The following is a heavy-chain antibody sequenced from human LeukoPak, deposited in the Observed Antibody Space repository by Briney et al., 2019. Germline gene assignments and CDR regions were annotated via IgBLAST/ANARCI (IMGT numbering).Heavy chain of an antibody. CDR3: ARADLSYGVDDY. CDR2: IIPIFGTA. D-gene: IGHD4-17*01. CDR1: GGTFSSYA. Sequence: ASVKVSCKASGGTFSSYAISWVRQAPGQGLEWMGGIIPIFGTANYAQKFQGRVTITTDESTSTAYMELSSLRSEDTAVYYCARADLSYGVDDYWGQGTLVAVSS. J-gene: IGHJ4*02. V-gene: IGHV1-69*05.